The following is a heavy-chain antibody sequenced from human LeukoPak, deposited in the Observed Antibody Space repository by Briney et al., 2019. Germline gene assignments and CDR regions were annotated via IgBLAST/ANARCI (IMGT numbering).Heavy chain of an antibody. V-gene: IGHV4-59*01. CDR3: ARGSWTGSTWDRIWFDP. CDR2: IYYSGST. CDR1: GDSISSYY. Sequence: SETLSLTCIVSGDSISSYYWSWIRQPPGKGLEWIGYIYYSGSTNYNPSLESRVTISVDTSKNQFSLNLSSVTAADTAVYYCARGSWTGSTWDRIWFDPWGQGTLVTVSS. D-gene: IGHD3-10*01. J-gene: IGHJ5*02.